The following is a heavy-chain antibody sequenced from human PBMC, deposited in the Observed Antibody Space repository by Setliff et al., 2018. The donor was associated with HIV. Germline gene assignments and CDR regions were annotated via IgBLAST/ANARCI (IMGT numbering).Heavy chain of an antibody. V-gene: IGHV4-31*03. D-gene: IGHD5-18*01. CDR2: ISHSGGT. CDR3: ARDGLRGYSYGIGWHIEV. J-gene: IGHJ2*01. Sequence: NPSETLSLTCTVSGGSISRGGYYWNWIRQLPGQGLEWMGYISHSGGTYYNPSLEGRVSLSVDTSKNQFSLHLSSVTAADTAVYFCARDGLRGYSYGIGWHIEVWGRGTLVTVSS. CDR1: GGSISRGGYY.